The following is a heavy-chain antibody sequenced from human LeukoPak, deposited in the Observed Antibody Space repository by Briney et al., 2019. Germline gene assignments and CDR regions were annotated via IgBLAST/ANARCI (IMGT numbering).Heavy chain of an antibody. CDR3: AREGDGGNTYYFDY. Sequence: SETLSLTCTVSGGSISSSSYYWGWIRQPPGKGLEWIGSIYYSGSTYYNPSLKSRVTISVDTSKNQFSLKLSSVTAADTAVYYCAREGDGGNTYYFDYWGQGTLVTVSS. CDR2: IYYSGST. D-gene: IGHD4-23*01. CDR1: GGSISSSSYY. J-gene: IGHJ4*02. V-gene: IGHV4-39*07.